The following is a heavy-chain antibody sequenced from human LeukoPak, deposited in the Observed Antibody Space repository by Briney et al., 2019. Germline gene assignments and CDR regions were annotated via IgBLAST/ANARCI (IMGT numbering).Heavy chain of an antibody. Sequence: SGTLSLTCAVSGDSISSNNWWSWVRQPPGKGLEWIGEIYHGGSTNYNPSLKSRVTISVDRSKNQFSLKLSSVTAADTAVYYCAREERYYGSGSYSPFDYWGQGTLVTVSS. D-gene: IGHD3-10*01. J-gene: IGHJ4*02. V-gene: IGHV4-4*02. CDR3: AREERYYGSGSYSPFDY. CDR1: GDSISSNNW. CDR2: IYHGGST.